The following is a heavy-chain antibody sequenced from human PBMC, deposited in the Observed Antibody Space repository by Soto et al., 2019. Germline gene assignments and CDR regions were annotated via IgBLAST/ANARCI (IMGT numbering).Heavy chain of an antibody. Sequence: ASVKISCKASGYTFTSYGISWVRRAPGQGLEWMGWISAYNGNTNYAQKLQGRVTMTTDTSTSTAYMELRSLRSDDTAVYYCGRDLAVAVAGTRFDYWGQGTLVTVSS. V-gene: IGHV1-18*01. J-gene: IGHJ4*02. D-gene: IGHD6-19*01. CDR3: GRDLAVAVAGTRFDY. CDR2: ISAYNGNT. CDR1: GYTFTSYG.